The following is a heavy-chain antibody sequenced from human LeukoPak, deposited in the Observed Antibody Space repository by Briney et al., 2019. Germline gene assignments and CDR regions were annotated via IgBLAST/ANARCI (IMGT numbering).Heavy chain of an antibody. V-gene: IGHV3-21*01. Sequence: GGSLRLSCTVSGFTVSSNSMSWVRQAPGKGLEWVSSISSSSSYIYYADSVKGRFTISRDNAKNSLYLQMNSLRAEDTAVYYCARDGDKHYYYYYMDVWGKGTTVTVSS. CDR3: ARDGDKHYYYYYMDV. CDR2: ISSSSSYI. CDR1: GFTVSSNS. D-gene: IGHD2-21*02. J-gene: IGHJ6*03.